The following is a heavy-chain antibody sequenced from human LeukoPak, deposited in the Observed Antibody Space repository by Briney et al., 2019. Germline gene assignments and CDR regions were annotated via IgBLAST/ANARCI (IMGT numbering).Heavy chain of an antibody. CDR1: GYSFTSYW. V-gene: IGHV5-51*01. D-gene: IGHD3-10*01. CDR3: ARHVRSGDYYGSGSYLDY. Sequence: GESLKISCKGSGYSFTSYWIGWVRQMPGKGLEWMGIIYPGDSDTRYSPSFQGQVTISADQSISTAYLQWSSLKASDTAMYYCARHVRSGDYYGSGSYLDYWGQGTLVTVSS. CDR2: IYPGDSDT. J-gene: IGHJ4*02.